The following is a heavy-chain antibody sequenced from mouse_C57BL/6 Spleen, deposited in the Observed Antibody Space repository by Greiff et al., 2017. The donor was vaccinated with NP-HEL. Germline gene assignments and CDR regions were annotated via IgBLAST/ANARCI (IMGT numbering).Heavy chain of an antibody. J-gene: IGHJ4*01. CDR1: GYTFTSYW. V-gene: IGHV1-61*01. CDR2: IYPSDSET. Sequence: QVQLQQSGAELVRPGSSVKLSCKASGYTFTSYWMDWVKQRPGQGLEWIGNIYPSDSETHYNQKFKDKATLTVDKSSSTAYMQLSSLTSEDSAVYYCARGVDDYDAMDYWGQGTSVTVSS. CDR3: ARGVDDYDAMDY.